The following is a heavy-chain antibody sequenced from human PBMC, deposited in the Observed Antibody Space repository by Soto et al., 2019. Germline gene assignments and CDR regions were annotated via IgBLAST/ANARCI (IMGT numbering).Heavy chain of an antibody. CDR2: FYYSGSN. CDR1: GASLSHFF. D-gene: IGHD6-25*01. Sequence: QVHLQESGPGLVKPSETLSLTCSVSGASLSHFFWHWIRQPPGKGLEWSASFYYSGSNKYNPSLQSRVTISADTSTNHSSLKMTSVTAADTAVYYCVRIAAGGPTWGQGTLVTVSS. CDR3: VRIAAGGPT. J-gene: IGHJ4*02. V-gene: IGHV4-59*01.